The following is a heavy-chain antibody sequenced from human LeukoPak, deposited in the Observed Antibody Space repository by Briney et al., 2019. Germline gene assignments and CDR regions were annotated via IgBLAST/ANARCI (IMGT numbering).Heavy chain of an antibody. J-gene: IGHJ4*02. CDR3: AKASLWRVTTYYFDY. Sequence: GGSLRLSCAASGFTFSTYGMHWVRQAPGKGLEWVAYISYEANNEQYAESVKGRFTISRDNSKNTLYLQMNSLRAEDTAVYYCAKASLWRVTTYYFDYWGQGTLVTVSS. D-gene: IGHD4-17*01. CDR2: ISYEANNE. V-gene: IGHV3-30*02. CDR1: GFTFSTYG.